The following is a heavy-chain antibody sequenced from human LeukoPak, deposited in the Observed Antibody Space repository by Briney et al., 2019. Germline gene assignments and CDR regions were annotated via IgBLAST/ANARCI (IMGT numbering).Heavy chain of an antibody. CDR3: ARDPQHSMDV. Sequence: PGRSLRLSCVGSGFTFSSHGMHWVRQAPGKGLEWVAVIWYDGSNKYYADSVKGRFTISRDDSKNTLYLRMNSLRAEDTAVYFCARDPQHSMDVWGQGTTVTVSS. CDR1: GFTFSSHG. J-gene: IGHJ6*02. CDR2: IWYDGSNK. V-gene: IGHV3-33*01. D-gene: IGHD5-18*01.